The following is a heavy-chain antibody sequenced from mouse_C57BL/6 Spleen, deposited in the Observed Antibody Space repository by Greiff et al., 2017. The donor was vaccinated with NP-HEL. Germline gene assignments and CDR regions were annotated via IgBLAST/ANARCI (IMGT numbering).Heavy chain of an antibody. V-gene: IGHV3-6*01. D-gene: IGHD2-5*01. CDR2: ISYDGSN. J-gene: IGHJ1*03. Sequence: EVKLQESGPGLVKPSQSLSLTCSVTGYSITSGYYWNWIRQSPGNILEWMGYISYDGSNNYNPSLTNRISITRDTSTNQFFLKLNSVTTEDTATYYCAKSNPPWYFDVWGTGTTVTVSS. CDR1: GYSITSGYY. CDR3: AKSNPPWYFDV.